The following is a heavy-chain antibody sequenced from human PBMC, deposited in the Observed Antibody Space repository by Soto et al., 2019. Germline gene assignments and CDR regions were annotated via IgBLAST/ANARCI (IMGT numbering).Heavy chain of an antibody. CDR2: IYHSGST. Sequence: QVQLQESGPGLVKPSGTLSLTCAVSGGSISSRNWWSWVRQPPGKGLEWIGEIYHSGSTNYNPSLKSRVTISVDKSKTQFSLKLSSVTAAATAVYYCASKFGELLADAFDIWGQGTMVTVSS. V-gene: IGHV4-4*02. D-gene: IGHD3-10*01. J-gene: IGHJ3*02. CDR3: ASKFGELLADAFDI. CDR1: GGSISSRNW.